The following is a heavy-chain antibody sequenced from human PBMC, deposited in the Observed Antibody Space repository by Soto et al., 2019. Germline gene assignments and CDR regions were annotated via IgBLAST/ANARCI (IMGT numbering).Heavy chain of an antibody. J-gene: IGHJ6*02. CDR2: IIPIFGTA. V-gene: IGHV1-69*05. D-gene: IGHD6-6*01. CDR3: ASQQLGPSYYYGMDV. Sequence: QVQLVQSGAEVKKPGSSVKVSCKASGGTFSSYAISWVRQAPGQGLEWMGGIIPIFGTANYAQKFQGRVTXTXXXSXCTAYMELSSLRSEDTAVYYCASQQLGPSYYYGMDVWGQGTTVTVSS. CDR1: GGTFSSYA.